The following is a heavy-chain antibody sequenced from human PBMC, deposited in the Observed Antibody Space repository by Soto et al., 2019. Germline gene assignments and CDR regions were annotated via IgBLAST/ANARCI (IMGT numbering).Heavy chain of an antibody. D-gene: IGHD2-15*01. CDR3: ARDSAARAFDI. V-gene: IGHV3-7*01. J-gene: IGHJ3*02. CDR2: IKQDGSEK. Sequence: GGSLRLSCAASGFTFSSYWMSWVRQAPGKGLEWVANIKQDGSEKYYVDSVKGRFTISRENAKNSLYLQMNSLRAEDSSVSYCARDSAARAFDIWGQGTMVTVSS. CDR1: GFTFSSYW.